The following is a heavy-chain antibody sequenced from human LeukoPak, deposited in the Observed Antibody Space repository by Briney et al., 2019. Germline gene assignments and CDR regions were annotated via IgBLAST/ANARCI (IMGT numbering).Heavy chain of an antibody. CDR2: IYSSGST. CDR1: GFIVSSNY. J-gene: IGHJ5*02. V-gene: IGHV3-66*04. D-gene: IGHD3-10*01. Sequence: GGSLRLSCVVSGFIVSSNYMSWVRQAPGKGLEWVSIIYSSGSTYYADSVKGRFTISRDNSKNTLYLQMNSLRAEDTAVYHCARRGNYYGSGSNNWFDPWGQGTLVTVSS. CDR3: ARRGNYYGSGSNNWFDP.